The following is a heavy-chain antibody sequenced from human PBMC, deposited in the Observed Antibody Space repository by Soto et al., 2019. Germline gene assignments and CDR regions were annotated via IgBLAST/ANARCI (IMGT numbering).Heavy chain of an antibody. CDR3: AADRGYCSGGSCYYGMDV. J-gene: IGHJ6*02. V-gene: IGHV1-58*01. D-gene: IGHD2-15*01. Sequence: QMQLVQSGPEVKKPGTSVKVSCKASGFTFTSSAVQWVRQARGQRLEWIGWIVVGSGNTNYAQKFQERVTITRDMSTSTASMELRSLRSEDTAVYYCAADRGYCSGGSCYYGMDVWGQGTTVTVSS. CDR2: IVVGSGNT. CDR1: GFTFTSSA.